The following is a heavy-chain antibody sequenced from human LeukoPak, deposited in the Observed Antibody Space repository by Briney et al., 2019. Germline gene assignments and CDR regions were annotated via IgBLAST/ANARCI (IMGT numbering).Heavy chain of an antibody. V-gene: IGHV1-2*02. CDR1: GYTFTGYY. D-gene: IGHD1-26*01. J-gene: IGHJ3*02. Sequence: VASVKVSCKASGYTFTGYYMHWVRQAPGQGLEWMGWINPNSGGTNYAQKFQGRVTMTRDTSISTAYMELSRLRSDDTAVYYCARTEGATDAFDIWGQGTMVTVSS. CDR3: ARTEGATDAFDI. CDR2: INPNSGGT.